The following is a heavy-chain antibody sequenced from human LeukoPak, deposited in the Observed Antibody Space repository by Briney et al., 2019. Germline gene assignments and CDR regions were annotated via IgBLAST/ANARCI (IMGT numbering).Heavy chain of an antibody. J-gene: IGHJ4*02. Sequence: GESLKISCKGSGYSFTTYWIAWVRQMPGKGLEWMGIIYPGDSDTRYSPSFQGQVTISADKSISTAYLQWSSLKASDTAIYYCARSQTYYYDSTGRYYFDYWGQGTLVTVSS. CDR1: GYSFTTYW. CDR2: IYPGDSDT. V-gene: IGHV5-51*01. D-gene: IGHD3-22*01. CDR3: ARSQTYYYDSTGRYYFDY.